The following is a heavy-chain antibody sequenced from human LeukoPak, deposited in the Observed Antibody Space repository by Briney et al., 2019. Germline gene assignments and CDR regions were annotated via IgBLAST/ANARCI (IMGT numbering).Heavy chain of an antibody. CDR2: ISGGAVIT. CDR1: GSGFTFGNFG. Sequence: GGSLRLSCEASGSGFTFGNFGMSWVRQAPGKGLEWVSAISGGAVITLYADSVKGRFTISRDNSKNTLYLQMNSLRAGDTAVYYCAKRIPRNSGWYFDYWGQGTLVSVSS. J-gene: IGHJ4*02. D-gene: IGHD5-12*01. V-gene: IGHV3-23*01. CDR3: AKRIPRNSGWYFDY.